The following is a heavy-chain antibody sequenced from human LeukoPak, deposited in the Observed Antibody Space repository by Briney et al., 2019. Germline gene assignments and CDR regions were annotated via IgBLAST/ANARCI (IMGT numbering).Heavy chain of an antibody. CDR1: GFTFNTFD. J-gene: IGHJ3*01. V-gene: IGHV3-33*01. CDR2: IWYDGSNK. D-gene: IGHD2-15*01. Sequence: GGSLRLSCAASGFTFNTFDMHWVRQAPGKGLEWVAVIWYDGSNKYYADSVKGRFTISRDNSKNTLYLQMNSLRAEDTAVYYCASQSSATIVSAFAFWGQGTMVTVSS. CDR3: ASQSSATIVSAFAF.